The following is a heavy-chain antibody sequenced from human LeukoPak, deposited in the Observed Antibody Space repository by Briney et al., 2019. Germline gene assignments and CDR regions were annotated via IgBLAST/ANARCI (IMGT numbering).Heavy chain of an antibody. V-gene: IGHV3-73*01. CDR2: IRSKANSYAT. CDR3: TSHLPGWEGEDY. J-gene: IGHJ4*02. D-gene: IGHD1-26*01. Sequence: GGSLRLSCAASAFTFSGSAMHWVRQASGKGLEWVGRIRSKANSYATAYAASVKGRFTISRDDSKNTAYLQMNSLKTEDTAVYYCTSHLPGWEGEDYWGQGTLVTVSS. CDR1: AFTFSGSA.